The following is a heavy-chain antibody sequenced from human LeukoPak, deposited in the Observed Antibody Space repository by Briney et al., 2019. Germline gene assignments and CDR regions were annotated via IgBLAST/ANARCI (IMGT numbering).Heavy chain of an antibody. CDR3: THSPGYSYGLYYYYYMDV. CDR2: IRSKAYGGTT. CDR1: GFTFGDYA. D-gene: IGHD5-18*01. J-gene: IGHJ6*03. V-gene: IGHV3-49*03. Sequence: GGSLRLSCTASGFTFGDYAMSWFRQAPGKGLEWVGFIRSKAYGGTTEYAASVKGRFTTSRDDSKSIAYLQMNSLKTEDTAVYYCTHSPGYSYGLYYYYYMDVWGKGTTVTVSS.